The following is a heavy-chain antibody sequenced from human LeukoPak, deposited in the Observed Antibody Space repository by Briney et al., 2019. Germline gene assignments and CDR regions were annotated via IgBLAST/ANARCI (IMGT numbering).Heavy chain of an antibody. CDR3: ARDRTTVTTSALDY. V-gene: IGHV3-48*02. Sequence: GGSLRLSCVASEFSLRSHDMNWVRQAPGKGLEWVSYISGSSNAIYYADSVKGRFTISRDNAKNSLYLQMNSLRDEDTAVYYCARDRTTVTTSALDYWGQGTLVTVSS. J-gene: IGHJ4*02. D-gene: IGHD4-11*01. CDR2: ISGSSNAI. CDR1: EFSLRSHD.